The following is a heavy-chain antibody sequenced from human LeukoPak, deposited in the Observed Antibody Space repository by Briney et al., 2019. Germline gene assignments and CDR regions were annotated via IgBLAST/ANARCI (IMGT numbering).Heavy chain of an antibody. J-gene: IGHJ4*02. V-gene: IGHV3-66*01. Sequence: GGSLRLSCAASGFTVSSNYMSWVRRAPGKGLEWVSVIYSGGSTYYADSVKGRFTISRDNSKNTLYLQMNSLRAEDTAVYYCARDPEVVPAAMSTGYWGQGTLVTVSS. CDR2: IYSGGST. D-gene: IGHD2-2*01. CDR1: GFTVSSNY. CDR3: ARDPEVVPAAMSTGY.